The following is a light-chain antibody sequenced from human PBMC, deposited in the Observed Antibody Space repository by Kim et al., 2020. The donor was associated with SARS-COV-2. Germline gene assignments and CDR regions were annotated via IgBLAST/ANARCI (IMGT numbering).Light chain of an antibody. J-gene: IGLJ3*02. V-gene: IGLV4-69*01. CDR3: QTWGPGIRV. CDR2: VNSGGSH. CDR1: NGHYNYA. Sequence: QIVLTQSPSASASLGASVKLTCTLSNGHYNYAIAWHQQKPGKGPRYLIKVNSGGSHSKGDGIPDRFSGSSSGAERYLTISSLQSDDEADYYCQTWGPGIRVFGGGTKVTVL.